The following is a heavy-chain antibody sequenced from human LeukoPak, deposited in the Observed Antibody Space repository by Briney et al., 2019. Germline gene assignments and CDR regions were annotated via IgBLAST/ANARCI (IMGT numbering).Heavy chain of an antibody. CDR1: VYTFTIYY. D-gene: IGHD6-19*01. Sequence: ASVTVSFTSSVYTFTIYYMHWVRQAPGQGLEWMGWINPNSGGTNYAQKFQGRVTMTRDTAISTAYMEPSRLRSDDTAVYYCAREGSIAVAFDYWGQGTLVTVSS. V-gene: IGHV1-2*02. CDR2: INPNSGGT. CDR3: AREGSIAVAFDY. J-gene: IGHJ4*02.